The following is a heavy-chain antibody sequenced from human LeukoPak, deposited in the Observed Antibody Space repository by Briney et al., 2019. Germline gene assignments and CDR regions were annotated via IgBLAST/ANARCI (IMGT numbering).Heavy chain of an antibody. CDR2: ISGSGGST. Sequence: GGSLRLSCAASGFTFSGYAMSWVRQAPGKGLEWVSAISGSGGSTYYADSVKGRFTISRDNSKNTLYLQMNSLRAEDTAVYYCARDLGATRVANWFDPWGQGTLVTVSS. CDR1: GFTFSGYA. CDR3: ARDLGATRVANWFDP. V-gene: IGHV3-23*01. D-gene: IGHD1-26*01. J-gene: IGHJ5*02.